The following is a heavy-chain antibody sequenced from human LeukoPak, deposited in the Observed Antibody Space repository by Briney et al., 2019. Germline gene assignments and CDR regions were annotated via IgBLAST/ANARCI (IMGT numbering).Heavy chain of an antibody. J-gene: IGHJ3*02. D-gene: IGHD2-15*01. CDR2: ISGSGGST. V-gene: IGHV3-23*01. Sequence: GGSLRLSRAASGFTFSSYAMSWVRQAPGKGLEWVSAISGSGGSTCYADSVKGRFTISRDNSKNTLYLQMNSLRAEDTAVYYCAKDIIGGRIVVVVAARKRDAFDIWGQGTMVTVSS. CDR3: AKDIIGGRIVVVVAARKRDAFDI. CDR1: GFTFSSYA.